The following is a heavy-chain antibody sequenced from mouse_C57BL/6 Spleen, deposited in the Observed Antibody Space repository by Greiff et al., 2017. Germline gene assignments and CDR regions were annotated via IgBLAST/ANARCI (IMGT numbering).Heavy chain of an antibody. V-gene: IGHV1-54*01. J-gene: IGHJ2*01. CDR3: ARSRDYYGSSYGY. D-gene: IGHD1-1*01. Sequence: VQLQQSGAELVRPGTSVKVSCKASGYAFTNYLIEWVKQRPGQGLEWIGVINPGSGGTTYNEKFKGKATLTADKSSSTAYMQLSSLTSEDSAVYFCARSRDYYGSSYGYWGQGTTLTVSS. CDR2: INPGSGGT. CDR1: GYAFTNYL.